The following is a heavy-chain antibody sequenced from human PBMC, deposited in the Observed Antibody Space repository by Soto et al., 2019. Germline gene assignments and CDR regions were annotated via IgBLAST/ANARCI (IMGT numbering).Heavy chain of an antibody. J-gene: IGHJ4*02. CDR1: GFTFSSYA. D-gene: IGHD3-22*01. Sequence: GGSLRLSCAASGFTFSSYAMSWVRQAPGKGLEWVSAISGSGGSTYYADSVKGRFTISRDNSKNTLYLQMNSLRAEDTAVYYCAKDMGYDSSGSLDYWGQGTLVTVSS. CDR2: ISGSGGST. CDR3: AKDMGYDSSGSLDY. V-gene: IGHV3-23*01.